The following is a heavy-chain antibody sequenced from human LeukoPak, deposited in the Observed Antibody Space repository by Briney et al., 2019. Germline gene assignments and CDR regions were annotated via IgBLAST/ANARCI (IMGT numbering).Heavy chain of an antibody. CDR1: GFIFSNYW. Sequence: PGGSLRLSCAASGFIFSNYWMSWVRQAPGSGLEWVANIKEDGREKNYVDSVKGRFTISRDNAKNSVYLQMNSLRAEDTGVYYCARDKYCSDGNCDGGSKFDSWGQGTLVTVSS. J-gene: IGHJ4*02. D-gene: IGHD2-15*01. V-gene: IGHV3-7*04. CDR3: ARDKYCSDGNCDGGSKFDS. CDR2: IKEDGREK.